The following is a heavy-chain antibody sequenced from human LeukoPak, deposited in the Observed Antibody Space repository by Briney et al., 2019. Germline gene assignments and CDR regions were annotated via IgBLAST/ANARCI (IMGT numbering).Heavy chain of an antibody. Sequence: SETLSLTCTVSGGSISSSSYYWGWIRQPPGKGLEWIGSIYYSGSTYYNPSLKSRVTISVDTSKNQFSLKLSSVTAADTAVYYCARDPYPHYYDSSGYHNDDWYFDLWGRGTLVTVSS. V-gene: IGHV4-39*07. CDR2: IYYSGST. D-gene: IGHD3-22*01. CDR3: ARDPYPHYYDSSGYHNDDWYFDL. CDR1: GGSISSSSYY. J-gene: IGHJ2*01.